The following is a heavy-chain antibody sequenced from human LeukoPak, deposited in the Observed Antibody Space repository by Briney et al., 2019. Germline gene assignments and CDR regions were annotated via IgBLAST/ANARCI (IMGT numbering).Heavy chain of an antibody. V-gene: IGHV4-34*01. Sequence: SETLSPTCAVYGGSFSGYYWSWIRQPPGKGLEWIGEINHSGSTNYNPSLKSRVTISVDTSKNQFSLKLSSVTAADTAVYYCARGRTYDYVWGSYRRGYYFDYWGQGTLVTVSS. CDR2: INHSGST. J-gene: IGHJ4*02. D-gene: IGHD3-16*02. CDR3: ARGRTYDYVWGSYRRGYYFDY. CDR1: GGSFSGYY.